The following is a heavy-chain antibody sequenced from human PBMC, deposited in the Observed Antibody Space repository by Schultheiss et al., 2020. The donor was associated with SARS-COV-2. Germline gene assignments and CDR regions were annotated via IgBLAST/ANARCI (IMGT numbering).Heavy chain of an antibody. D-gene: IGHD6-6*01. Sequence: ASVKVSCKASGGTFSSYAISWVRQAPGQGLEWVGWISAYNGNTNYAQKLQGRVTMTTDTSTSTAYMELRSLRSDDTAVYYCARDWYSSSAGFDYWGQGTLVTVSS. CDR1: GGTFSSYA. CDR2: ISAYNGNT. V-gene: IGHV1-18*01. J-gene: IGHJ4*02. CDR3: ARDWYSSSAGFDY.